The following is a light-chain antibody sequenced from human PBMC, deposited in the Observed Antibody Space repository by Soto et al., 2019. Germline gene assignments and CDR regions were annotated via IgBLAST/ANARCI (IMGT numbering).Light chain of an antibody. Sequence: DIVLTQSPGTLPLSPGERATLSCRASQSVNSNYLAWYQQKPGQAARLLIYGASSRATGIPDRFSGVGSGTDFTLTISRLEPEDFAVYYCQQYGSSPPTVGGGTKVDIK. CDR1: QSVNSNY. CDR2: GAS. V-gene: IGKV3-20*01. J-gene: IGKJ4*01. CDR3: QQYGSSPPT.